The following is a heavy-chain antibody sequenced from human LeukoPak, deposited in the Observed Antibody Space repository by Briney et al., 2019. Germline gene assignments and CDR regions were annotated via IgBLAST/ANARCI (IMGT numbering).Heavy chain of an antibody. CDR3: ARRSLAGFFDY. D-gene: IGHD6-19*01. Sequence: GESLKISCQGFGYRFTTYWIAWVRQMPGKGLEWMGIIYPGDSDTKYSPSFQGQVTISVDKSISTAYLQWSSLKASDTAMYYCARRSLAGFFDYWGQGTLVTVSS. J-gene: IGHJ4*02. V-gene: IGHV5-51*01. CDR2: IYPGDSDT. CDR1: GYRFTTYW.